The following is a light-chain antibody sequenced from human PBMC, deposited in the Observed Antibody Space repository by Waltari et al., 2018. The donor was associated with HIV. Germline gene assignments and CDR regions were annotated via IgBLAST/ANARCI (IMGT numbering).Light chain of an antibody. Sequence: GQSITISCTGTSSDVGSYYLVSWYQQHPGKAPKLMIYEVNKRPSGVSNRFSGSKSGNTASLTISGLQAEDEADFYCCSYAGSSTLVFGGGTKLTVL. V-gene: IGLV2-23*02. CDR2: EVN. CDR3: CSYAGSSTLV. CDR1: SSDVGSYYL. J-gene: IGLJ3*02.